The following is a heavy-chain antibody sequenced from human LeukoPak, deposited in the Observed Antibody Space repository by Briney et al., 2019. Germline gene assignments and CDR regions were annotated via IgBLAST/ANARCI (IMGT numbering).Heavy chain of an antibody. J-gene: IGHJ6*03. CDR1: GYTFTGYY. D-gene: IGHD3-3*01. CDR2: INPNSGGT. CDR3: ARGRGDYDFWSGYYLGYYYYYMDV. V-gene: IGHV1-2*02. Sequence: ASVKVSCKASGYTFTGYYMHWVRQAPGQGLEWMGWINPNSGGTNYAQKFQGRVTNTADESTSTAYMELSSLRSEDTAVYYCARGRGDYDFWSGYYLGYYYYYMDVWGKGTMVTVSS.